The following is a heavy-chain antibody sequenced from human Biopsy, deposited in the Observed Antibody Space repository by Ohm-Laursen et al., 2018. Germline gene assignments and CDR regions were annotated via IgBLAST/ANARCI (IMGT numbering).Heavy chain of an antibody. D-gene: IGHD2-15*01. CDR2: INQSGRT. J-gene: IGHJ4*02. CDR1: GKTFSDYY. Sequence: SDTLSLTCEVYGKTFSDYYWSWIRQPPGKGLEWIGQINQSGRTNYNPSLKSRVNISADKSNNQFSPKLTSVTSADTAVYFCGNEVYGRDYWGLGALVTVSS. V-gene: IGHV4-34*08. CDR3: GNEVYGRDY.